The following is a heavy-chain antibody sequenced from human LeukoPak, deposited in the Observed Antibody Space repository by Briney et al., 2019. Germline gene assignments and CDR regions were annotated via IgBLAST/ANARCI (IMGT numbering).Heavy chain of an antibody. CDR3: ARDPRKFDY. V-gene: IGHV3-23*01. J-gene: IGHJ4*02. CDR2: ISGSGADT. Sequence: GGSLRLSCAASGFTFSSYSMSWVRQAPGKGLEWVSVISGSGADTFYADSVRGRFTISRDNSKNTLSLQMNSLRAEDTAVYYCARDPRKFDYWGQGILVTVSS. CDR1: GFTFSSYS.